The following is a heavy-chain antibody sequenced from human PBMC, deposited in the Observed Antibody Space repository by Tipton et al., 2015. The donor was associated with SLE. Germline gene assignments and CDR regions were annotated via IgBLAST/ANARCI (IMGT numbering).Heavy chain of an antibody. Sequence: TLSLTCTVSGGSISSGGYYWSWIRQHPGKGLEWIGYLYYSGSTYYNPSLKSRVTISVDTSKNQFSLKLSSVTAADTAVYYCARDGPGGGFDYWGQGTLVTVSS. D-gene: IGHD1-14*01. CDR2: LYYSGST. CDR1: GGSISSGGYY. J-gene: IGHJ4*02. V-gene: IGHV4-31*03. CDR3: ARDGPGGGFDY.